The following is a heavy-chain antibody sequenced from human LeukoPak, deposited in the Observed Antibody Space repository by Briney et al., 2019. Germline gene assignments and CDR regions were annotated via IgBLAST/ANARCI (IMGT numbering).Heavy chain of an antibody. CDR1: GYTFTGNY. J-gene: IGHJ6*02. Sequence: ASVKVSCKASGYTFTGNYLHWVRQAPGQGLEWMGWISAYNGNTNYAQKLQGRVTMTTDTSTSTAYMELRSLRSDDTAVYYCARAPQNPKYCSSTSCYRPNYYYYGMDVWGQGTTVTVSS. CDR2: ISAYNGNT. V-gene: IGHV1-18*04. D-gene: IGHD2-2*01. CDR3: ARAPQNPKYCSSTSCYRPNYYYYGMDV.